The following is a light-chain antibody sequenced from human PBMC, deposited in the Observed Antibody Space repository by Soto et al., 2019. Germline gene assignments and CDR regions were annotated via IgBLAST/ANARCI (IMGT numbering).Light chain of an antibody. V-gene: IGKV3-11*01. CDR3: QQRSNWPST. CDR2: DAS. CDR1: QSVSSY. J-gene: IGKJ4*01. Sequence: EIVLPQSPAPLSLSPGARAALSCRASQSVSSYLAWYQQKPGQAPRLLIYDASKRAPGIPPRFTGSGSGTDFTLTISSLEPEDCAVYFCQQRSNWPSTFGGGTKVEI.